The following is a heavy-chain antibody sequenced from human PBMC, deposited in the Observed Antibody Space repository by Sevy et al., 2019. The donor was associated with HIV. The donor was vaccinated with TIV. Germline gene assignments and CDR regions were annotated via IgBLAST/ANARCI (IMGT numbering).Heavy chain of an antibody. Sequence: GGSLRLSCAASGFTFSSYSMIWVRQAPGKGLEWVSSISSSSSYIYYADSVKGRFTISRDNAKNSLYLQMNSLRAEDTAVYYCARDLSYYDFWSGHYGMDVWGQGTTVTVSS. J-gene: IGHJ6*02. D-gene: IGHD3-3*01. CDR2: ISSSSSYI. CDR1: GFTFSSYS. CDR3: ARDLSYYDFWSGHYGMDV. V-gene: IGHV3-21*01.